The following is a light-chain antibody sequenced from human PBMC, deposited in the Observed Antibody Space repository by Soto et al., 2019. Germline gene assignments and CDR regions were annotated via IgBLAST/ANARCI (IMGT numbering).Light chain of an antibody. J-gene: IGKJ1*01. Sequence: DIQMTQSPSTLSASVGDRVTITCRASQSISSWLAWYQQKSGKAPKLLIYKASSLESGVPSRFIGSGSGTEFTLTISGLQADNFASYYCQQYTRYPWTFGQGTKVEIK. CDR2: KAS. CDR3: QQYTRYPWT. V-gene: IGKV1-5*03. CDR1: QSISSW.